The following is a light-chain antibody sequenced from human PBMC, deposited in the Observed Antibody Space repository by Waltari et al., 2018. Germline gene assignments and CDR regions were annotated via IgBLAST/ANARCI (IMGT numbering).Light chain of an antibody. J-gene: IGKJ2*01. CDR3: QQFNFYPYT. V-gene: IGKV1-5*03. CDR2: RAS. CDR1: QTIRDY. Sequence: DIQMTQSPSTLSASVGDRVTITCRASQTIRDYLAWYQQKPGKDPKLLIHRASTLHSGVPSRFSGSGSGTEFILTISSLQPDDFATYYCQQFNFYPYTFGQGTKLEIK.